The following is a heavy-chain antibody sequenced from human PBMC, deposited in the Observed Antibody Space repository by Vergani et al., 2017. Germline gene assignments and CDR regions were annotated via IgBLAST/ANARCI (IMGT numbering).Heavy chain of an antibody. CDR3: AKDIQQLCYYYYYCMDV. Sequence: EVQLLESGGGLVQPGGSLRLSCAASGFTFSSYAMSWVRQAPGKGLEWVSAISGSGGSTYYADSVKGRFTISRDNSKNTLYLQMNSLRAEAMSVYDWAKDIQQLCYYYYYCMDVWGQGTTVTVSS. CDR1: GFTFSSYA. D-gene: IGHD6-13*01. V-gene: IGHV3-23*01. CDR2: ISGSGGST. J-gene: IGHJ6*02.